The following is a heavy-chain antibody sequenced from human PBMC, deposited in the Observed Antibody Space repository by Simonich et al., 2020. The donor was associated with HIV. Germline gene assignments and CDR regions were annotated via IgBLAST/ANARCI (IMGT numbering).Heavy chain of an antibody. CDR3: AREVVATTDY. D-gene: IGHD5-12*01. J-gene: IGHJ4*02. Sequence: QVQLQESGPGLVKPSETLSLTCAVSGYSINRGHYWAWIRQPPGKGLEWIGNVYHSGCTYYNPSLKNRVTISVDTSKNQFSLRLTSVTAADTAVYYCAREVVATTDYWGQGTLVTVSS. CDR1: GYSINRGHY. V-gene: IGHV4-38-2*02. CDR2: VYHSGCT.